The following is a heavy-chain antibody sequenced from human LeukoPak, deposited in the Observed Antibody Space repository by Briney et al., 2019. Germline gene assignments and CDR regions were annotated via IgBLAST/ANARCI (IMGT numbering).Heavy chain of an antibody. J-gene: IGHJ4*02. CDR3: VKGSSTYGHPISPLFES. CDR2: ASYDGSEM. Sequence: GRSLRLSCAGSGFTFSYYGMHWVRRSPDKGLEWVAVASYDGSEMYYADSVKGRFTISRDNSRNTLFLQMNSLKDDDTAVYYCVKGSSTYGHPISPLFESWGQGTLVTVSS. CDR1: GFTFSYYG. D-gene: IGHD6-13*01. V-gene: IGHV3-30*18.